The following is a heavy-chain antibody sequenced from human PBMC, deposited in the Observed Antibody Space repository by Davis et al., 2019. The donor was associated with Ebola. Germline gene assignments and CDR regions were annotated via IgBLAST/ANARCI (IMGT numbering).Heavy chain of an antibody. CDR1: GDSVSSAG. J-gene: IGHJ5*02. V-gene: IGHV6-1*01. D-gene: IGHD5-12*01. CDR2: TYYNSKWYS. Sequence: HSQTPSLTRAISGDSVSSAGWNWIRQSPSRGLEWLGRTYYNSKWYSDYATSVRGRITINADTSGNKFYLQLNSVTPDDTAVYYCTRGWLRGWFDPWGQGTQVIVSS. CDR3: TRGWLRGWFDP.